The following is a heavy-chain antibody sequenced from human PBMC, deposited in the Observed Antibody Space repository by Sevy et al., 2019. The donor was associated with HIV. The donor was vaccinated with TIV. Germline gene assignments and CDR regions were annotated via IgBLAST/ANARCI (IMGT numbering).Heavy chain of an antibody. CDR3: ARDVTMVRGVIGY. J-gene: IGHJ4*02. Sequence: GGSLRLSCAASGFTFSSYSMNWVRQAPGKGLEWVSSISSSSSYIYYADSVKGRFTISRDNAKNSLYLQMNGLRAEDTAVYYCARDVTMVRGVIGYWGQGTLVTVSS. CDR1: GFTFSSYS. V-gene: IGHV3-21*01. CDR2: ISSSSSYI. D-gene: IGHD3-10*01.